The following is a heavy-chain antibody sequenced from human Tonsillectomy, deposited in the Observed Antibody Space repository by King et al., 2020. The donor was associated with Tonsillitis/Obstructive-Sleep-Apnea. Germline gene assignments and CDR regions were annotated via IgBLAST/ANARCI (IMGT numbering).Heavy chain of an antibody. CDR2: INPNSGGT. Sequence: QLVQSGAEVKKPGASVKVSCKASGYTFTGYYMHWVRQAPGQGLEWMGWINPNSGGTNYAQKFQGWVTMTRDTSISTAYMELSRLRSDETAVYYCARDLAVAAAGLDYWGQGTLVTVSS. CDR3: ARDLAVAAAGLDY. V-gene: IGHV1-2*04. J-gene: IGHJ4*02. D-gene: IGHD6-13*01. CDR1: GYTFTGYY.